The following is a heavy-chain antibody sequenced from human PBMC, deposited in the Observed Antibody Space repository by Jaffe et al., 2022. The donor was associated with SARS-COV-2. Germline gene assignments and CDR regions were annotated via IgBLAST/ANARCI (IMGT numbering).Heavy chain of an antibody. CDR1: GFTFSSYW. Sequence: EVQLVESGGGLVQPGGSLRLSCAASGFTFSSYWMHWVRQAPGKGLVWVSRINSDGSSTSYADSVKGRFTISRDNAKNTLYLQMNSLRAEDTAVYYCAREYRRSGYYPVAFDIWGQGTMVTVSS. D-gene: IGHD3-22*01. CDR2: INSDGSST. J-gene: IGHJ3*02. V-gene: IGHV3-74*01. CDR3: AREYRRSGYYPVAFDI.